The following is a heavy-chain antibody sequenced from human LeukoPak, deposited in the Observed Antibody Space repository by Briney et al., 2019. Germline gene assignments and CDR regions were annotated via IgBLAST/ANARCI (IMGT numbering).Heavy chain of an antibody. CDR1: GFTFSSYG. D-gene: IGHD3-16*02. J-gene: IGHJ4*02. CDR3: ARVNWVITFGGVIVDPLIGDY. V-gene: IGHV3-33*01. Sequence: GGSLRLSCAASGFTFSSYGMHWVRQAPGKGLEWVAVIWYDGSNKYYADSVKGRFTISRDNSKNTLYLQMNSLRADDTAVYYCARVNWVITFGGVIVDPLIGDYWGQGTLVTVSS. CDR2: IWYDGSNK.